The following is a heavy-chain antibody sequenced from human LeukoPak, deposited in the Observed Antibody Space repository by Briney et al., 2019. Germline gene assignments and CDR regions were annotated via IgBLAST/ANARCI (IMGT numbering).Heavy chain of an antibody. CDR2: IYHSGST. V-gene: IGHV4-30-2*01. CDR1: GGSISSGGYS. CDR3: ARGAHDFWSGYYSRRGFDY. J-gene: IGHJ4*02. Sequence: SETLSLTCAVSGGSISSGGYSWSWIRQPPGKGLEWIGYIYHSGSTYYNPSLKSRVTISVDRSKNQFSLKLSSVTAADTAVYYCARGAHDFWSGYYSRRGFDYWGQGTLVTVSS. D-gene: IGHD3-3*01.